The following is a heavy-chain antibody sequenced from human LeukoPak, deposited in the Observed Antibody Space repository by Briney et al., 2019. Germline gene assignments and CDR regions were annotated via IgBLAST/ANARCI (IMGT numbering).Heavy chain of an antibody. CDR2: LSAYNGNT. CDR1: GYTFTSYG. CDR3: ARQPPGAGTFNMDV. V-gene: IGHV1-18*01. D-gene: IGHD3-16*01. Sequence: ASVKVSCKASGYTFTSYGISWVRQAPGQGLEWMGWLSAYNGNTNYAQKLQGRVTMTTDTSTSTAYMELRSLRSDDTAVYYCARQPPGAGTFNMDVWGTGTTVIVSS. J-gene: IGHJ6*03.